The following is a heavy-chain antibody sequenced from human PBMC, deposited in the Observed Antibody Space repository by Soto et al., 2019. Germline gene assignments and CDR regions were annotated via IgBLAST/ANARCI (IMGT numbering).Heavy chain of an antibody. CDR1: GYTFSNHG. CDR3: ARVRQLVGCFFYCMDV. D-gene: IGHD6-6*01. J-gene: IGHJ6*03. V-gene: IGHV1-18*01. CDR2: IGAYNGNT. Sequence: QVQLLQYGAEVKKPGASVKVSCKASGYTFSNHGITWVRQAPGQGLERMGWIGAYNGNTHYTQSLQGRVTMTTDTSTSSAYMELRGLRSDDTAVYYCARVRQLVGCFFYCMDVWGKGTTVTVSS.